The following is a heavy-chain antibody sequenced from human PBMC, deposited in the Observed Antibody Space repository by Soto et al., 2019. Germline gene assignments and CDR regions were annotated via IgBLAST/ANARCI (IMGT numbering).Heavy chain of an antibody. CDR3: ARVNYYDSSGYCDY. CDR2: IYYSGST. D-gene: IGHD3-22*01. CDR1: GGSISSYY. Sequence: PSETLSLTCTVSGGSISSYYWSWIRQPQGKGLEWIGYIYYSGSTNYNPSLKSRVTITVDTSKNQFSLKLNSVTAADTAVYYCARVNYYDSSGYCDYWGQGTLVTVSS. V-gene: IGHV4-59*01. J-gene: IGHJ4*02.